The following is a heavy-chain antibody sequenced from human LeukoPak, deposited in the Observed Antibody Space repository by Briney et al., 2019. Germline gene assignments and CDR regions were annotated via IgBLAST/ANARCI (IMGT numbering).Heavy chain of an antibody. D-gene: IGHD3-22*01. V-gene: IGHV1-58*01. CDR3: AADTRSSGYYLEYNWFDP. CDR1: GFTFTSSA. Sequence: ASVKVSCKASGFTFTSSAVQWVRQARGQRLEWIGWVVVGSGNTNYAQKFQGRVTITRDMSTSTAYMELSSLRSEDTAVYYCAADTRSSGYYLEYNWFDPWGQGTLVTVSS. CDR2: VVVGSGNT. J-gene: IGHJ5*02.